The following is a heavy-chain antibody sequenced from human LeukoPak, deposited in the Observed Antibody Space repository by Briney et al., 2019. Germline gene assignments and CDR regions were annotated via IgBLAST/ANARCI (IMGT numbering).Heavy chain of an antibody. CDR2: ISSTSSYM. CDR1: GFAFSTYS. J-gene: IGHJ4*02. D-gene: IGHD6-19*01. Sequence: GGALRLSCAASGFAFSTYSMNWVRKAPGKGLEWGSSISSTSSYMYYADSVKGRFTISRDNAQKSLYLQMNSLRAEDTDVYYCASVGYSSGWYFDYWGQGTLVTVSS. V-gene: IGHV3-21*01. CDR3: ASVGYSSGWYFDY.